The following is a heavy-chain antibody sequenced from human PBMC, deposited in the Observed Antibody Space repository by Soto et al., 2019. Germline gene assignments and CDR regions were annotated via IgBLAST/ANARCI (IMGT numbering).Heavy chain of an antibody. V-gene: IGHV1-18*01. Sequence: GASVKVSCKASGYTFTSYGINWVRQAPGQGLEWMGWISAYNGNTNFAQNLQGRVTMSTDTSTSTAFMVLRSLRSDDTAVYYCARDRFTFQSRFPAFEKWELPPGYDYWGQGTLVTVSS. D-gene: IGHD1-26*01. J-gene: IGHJ4*02. CDR1: GYTFTSYG. CDR3: ARDRFTFQSRFPAFEKWELPPGYDY. CDR2: ISAYNGNT.